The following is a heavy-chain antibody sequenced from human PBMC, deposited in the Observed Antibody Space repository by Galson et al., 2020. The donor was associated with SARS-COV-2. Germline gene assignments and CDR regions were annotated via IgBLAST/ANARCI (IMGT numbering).Heavy chain of an antibody. Sequence: GESLKISCKASGHTINGYSLNWVRQAPGQGPEWMRWISTITGKPTYAQGFIGRFVFSLDTSVSTAYLQINDLKVDDTAMYYCARNPPFHFNLGSYFDNWGQGTLVTVSS. CDR1: GHTINGYS. V-gene: IGHV7-4-1*02. D-gene: IGHD3-10*01. J-gene: IGHJ4*02. CDR3: ARNPPFHFNLGSYFDN. CDR2: ISTITGKP.